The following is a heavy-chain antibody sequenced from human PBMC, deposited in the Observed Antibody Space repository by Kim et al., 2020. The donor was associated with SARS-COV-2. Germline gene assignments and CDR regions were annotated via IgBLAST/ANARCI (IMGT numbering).Heavy chain of an antibody. CDR3: ARKGRITMIVVAENAFDI. CDR1: GGSISSSSYY. V-gene: IGHV4-39*01. Sequence: SETLSLTCTVSGGSISSSSYYWGWIRQPPGKGLEWIGSIYYSGSTYYNPSLKSRVTISVDTSKNQFSLKLSSVTAADTAVYYCARKGRITMIVVAENAFDIWGQGTMVTVSS. CDR2: IYYSGST. J-gene: IGHJ3*02. D-gene: IGHD3-22*01.